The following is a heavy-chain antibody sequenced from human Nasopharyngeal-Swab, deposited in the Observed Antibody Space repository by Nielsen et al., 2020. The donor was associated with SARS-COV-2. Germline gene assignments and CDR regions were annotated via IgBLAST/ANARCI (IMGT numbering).Heavy chain of an antibody. CDR3: ARDGGRDSSSDY. Sequence: ASVKVSCKASGYTFSSFGMSWVRQAPGQGLEWMGWISAYNGNTNYAQKVQGRVTVTTDTSTSTAYMELRSLRSDDTAVYYCARDGGRDSSSDYWGQGTLVTVSS. CDR2: ISAYNGNT. V-gene: IGHV1-18*01. D-gene: IGHD6-19*01. J-gene: IGHJ4*02. CDR1: GYTFSSFG.